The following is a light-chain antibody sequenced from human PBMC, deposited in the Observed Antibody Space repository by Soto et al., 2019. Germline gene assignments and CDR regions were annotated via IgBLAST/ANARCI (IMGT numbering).Light chain of an antibody. CDR3: AAWDDSLSGSWV. CDR1: SSNIGSNY. Sequence: QSVLTQPPSASGTPGQRVTISCSGSSSNIGSNYVYWYQQLPGTAPKLLIYRNNHRPSAVPYRFSGSKSGTSAALAISGLRSEDEADYYCAAWDDSLSGSWVFGGGTKLTVL. J-gene: IGLJ3*02. V-gene: IGLV1-47*01. CDR2: RNN.